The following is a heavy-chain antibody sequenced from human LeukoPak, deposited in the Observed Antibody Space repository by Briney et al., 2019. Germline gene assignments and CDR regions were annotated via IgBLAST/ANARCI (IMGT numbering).Heavy chain of an antibody. CDR2: IYYSGST. CDR1: GGSLSSDY. CDR3: ARGHLTGTYKIDY. J-gene: IGHJ4*02. D-gene: IGHD1-20*01. V-gene: IGHV4-59*01. Sequence: SETLSLACTVSGGSLSSDYCGWIRHPPGKGLEYIGYIYYSGSTNYNPSLKSRVTISVDTSKNQFSLKLSSVTAADTAAYYCARGHLTGTYKIDYWGEGALVTVSS.